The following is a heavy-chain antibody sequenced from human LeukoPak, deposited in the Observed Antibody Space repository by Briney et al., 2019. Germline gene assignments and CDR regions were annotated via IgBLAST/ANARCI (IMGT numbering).Heavy chain of an antibody. Sequence: PSETLSLTCTVSGGSISSGGYYWSWIRQPPGKGLEWIGYIYHSGSTYYNPSLKSRVTISVDRSKNQFSLKLSSVTAADTAVYYCAREVQFCTGDTCYRWFDPWGQGTLVTVSS. CDR1: GGSISSGGYY. CDR2: IYHSGST. CDR3: AREVQFCTGDTCYRWFDP. J-gene: IGHJ5*02. V-gene: IGHV4-30-2*01. D-gene: IGHD2-15*01.